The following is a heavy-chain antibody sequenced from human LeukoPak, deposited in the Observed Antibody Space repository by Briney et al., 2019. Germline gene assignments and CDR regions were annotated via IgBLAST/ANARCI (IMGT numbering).Heavy chain of an antibody. CDR1: GFTFRSYA. J-gene: IGHJ4*02. V-gene: IGHV3-23*01. CDR2: ITASGGST. Sequence: GGSLRLSCAASGFTFRSYAMTWVRQAPGKGLEWVSGITASGGSTYYADSVKGRFTISRDNSKDTLYLQMNSLRVEDTAIYYCAKDGGTGFDYWGQGTLVTVSS. D-gene: IGHD2-15*01. CDR3: AKDGGTGFDY.